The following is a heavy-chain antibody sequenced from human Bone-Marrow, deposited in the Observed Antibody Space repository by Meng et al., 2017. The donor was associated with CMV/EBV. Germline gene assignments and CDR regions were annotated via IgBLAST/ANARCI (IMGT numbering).Heavy chain of an antibody. Sequence: ASVKVSCKVSGYSLTGLSRHWVRQAPGKGLEWMGGFDPEDGETIYAQKFQGRVTTAVDTSTDTAYMQLSRLTSEDTAIYYWAAGYTYDYFTYWGQGALVTVSS. D-gene: IGHD5-18*01. J-gene: IGHJ4*02. CDR2: FDPEDGET. V-gene: IGHV1-24*01. CDR1: GYSLTGLS. CDR3: AAGYTYDYFTY.